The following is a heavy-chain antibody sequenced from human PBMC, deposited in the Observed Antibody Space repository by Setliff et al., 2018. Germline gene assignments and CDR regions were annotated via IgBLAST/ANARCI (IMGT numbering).Heavy chain of an antibody. Sequence: ASVKVSCKASGYTFGAHYIHWVRQAPGQGVEWMGWINPKSGRTKYAVKFQGRVTMTRDTSSSTIYMEVNSLTSDDTAVYFCAKQGDLAFDYWGQGTQVTVSS. J-gene: IGHJ4*02. CDR3: AKQGDLAFDY. CDR2: INPKSGRT. V-gene: IGHV1-2*02. D-gene: IGHD3-16*01. CDR1: GYTFGAHY.